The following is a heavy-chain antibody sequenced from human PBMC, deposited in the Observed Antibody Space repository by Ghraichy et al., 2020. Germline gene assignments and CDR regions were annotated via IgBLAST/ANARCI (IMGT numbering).Heavy chain of an antibody. CDR3: ARPPITMVRGARPYWYFDL. CDR1: GGSFSGYY. J-gene: IGHJ2*01. CDR2: INHSGST. D-gene: IGHD3-10*01. Sequence: ESLNISCAVYGGSFSGYYWSWIRQPTGKGLEWIGEINHSGSTNYNPSLKSRVTISVDTSTNQFSLKLSSVTAADTAVYYCARPPITMVRGARPYWYFDLWGRGTLVTVSS. V-gene: IGHV4-34*01.